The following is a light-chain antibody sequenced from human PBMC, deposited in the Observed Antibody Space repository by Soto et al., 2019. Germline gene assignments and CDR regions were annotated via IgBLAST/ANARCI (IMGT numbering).Light chain of an antibody. CDR2: WAS. V-gene: IGKV4-1*01. CDR3: QQCYSPPWT. J-gene: IGKJ1*01. CDR1: QSVLVSSMNENC. Sequence: DNVMTQSPASLAVSLGERAAIKCKSSQSVLVSSMNENCLGWYQQKPGQPPKLLIYWASTRASGVPDRFSGSGSGTDFTLTITKLQAEDVALYYCQQCYSPPWTFGQGTKVEIK.